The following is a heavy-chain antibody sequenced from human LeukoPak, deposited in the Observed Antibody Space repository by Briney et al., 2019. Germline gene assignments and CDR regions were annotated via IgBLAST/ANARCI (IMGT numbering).Heavy chain of an antibody. Sequence: ASVKVSCKASGYTFTGYYMHWVRQAPGQGLEWMGWINPNSGGPNYAQKFQGRVTTTRDTSISTAYMELSRLRSDDTAVYYCAGDYYDSSGYYSALGYWGQGTLVTVSS. CDR2: INPNSGGP. CDR3: AGDYYDSSGYYSALGY. CDR1: GYTFTGYY. D-gene: IGHD3-22*01. J-gene: IGHJ4*02. V-gene: IGHV1-2*02.